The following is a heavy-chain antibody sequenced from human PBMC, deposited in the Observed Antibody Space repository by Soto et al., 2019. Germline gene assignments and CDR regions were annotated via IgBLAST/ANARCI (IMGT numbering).Heavy chain of an antibody. D-gene: IGHD6-6*01. Sequence: SETLSLTCTVSGGSISSSSYYWGWIRQPPGKGLEWIGSIYYSGSTYYNPSLKSRVTISVDTSKNQFSLKLSSVTAADTAVYYCATLPLWAARRRAAFDYWGQGTLVTVS. V-gene: IGHV4-39*01. CDR3: ATLPLWAARRRAAFDY. J-gene: IGHJ4*02. CDR2: IYYSGST. CDR1: GGSISSSSYY.